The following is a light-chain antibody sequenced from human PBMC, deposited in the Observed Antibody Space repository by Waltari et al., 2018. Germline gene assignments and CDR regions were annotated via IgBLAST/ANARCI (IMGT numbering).Light chain of an antibody. J-gene: IGKJ1*01. CDR3: QQYSTYSLWA. CDR1: QNISRW. Sequence: DIQMTQSPSTLSASIGDRVTITCRASQNISRWLAWYQQKPGKAPNLLIYKTASLQSGVPSRFSGSGSGTEFTLTISSLQPEDFATYYCQQYSTYSLWAFGQGTKVEIK. V-gene: IGKV1-5*03. CDR2: KTA.